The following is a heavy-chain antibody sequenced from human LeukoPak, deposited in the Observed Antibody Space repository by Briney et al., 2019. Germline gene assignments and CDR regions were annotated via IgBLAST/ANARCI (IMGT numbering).Heavy chain of an antibody. CDR3: AKEPTSYSSGWYFHH. CDR1: GFIFTNYG. V-gene: IGHV3-30*18. J-gene: IGHJ1*01. Sequence: PGGSLRLSCAASGFIFTNYGMHWVRQAPGKGLEWVAVISHDGTTKFYADSVKGRFTISRDNSKDTLDPQMYSLRAEDTAAYYCAKEPTSYSSGWYFHHWGQGTLVTVSS. D-gene: IGHD6-25*01. CDR2: ISHDGTTK.